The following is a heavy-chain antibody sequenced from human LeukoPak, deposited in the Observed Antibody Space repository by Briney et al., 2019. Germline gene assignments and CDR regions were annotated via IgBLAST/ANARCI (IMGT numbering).Heavy chain of an antibody. D-gene: IGHD3-3*01. J-gene: IGHJ5*02. CDR2: MNPNSGNT. V-gene: IGHV1-8*01. CDR1: GYTCTSYD. CDR3: ARGRISDELEWLLRVPFDP. Sequence: GASVKVSCKASGYTCTSYDNNWVRQATGQGLEWMGWMNPNSGNTGYAQKFQGRVTMTRNTSNSTAYMELSRLRSENTAVYYCARGRISDELEWLLRVPFDPWGQGTLVTVSS.